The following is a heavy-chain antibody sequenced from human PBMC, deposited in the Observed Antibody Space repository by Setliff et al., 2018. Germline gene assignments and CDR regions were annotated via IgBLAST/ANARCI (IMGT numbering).Heavy chain of an antibody. J-gene: IGHJ6*03. V-gene: IGHV1-2*02. CDR2: INPNAGNI. CDR3: ARGEHIVSGDFYHYIDV. Sequence: ASVKVSCKASGYTFTAYYIHWVRQAPGQGLEWMGWINPNAGNINYIQKFQGRVTMTRDTSISTAYMELRRLKSDDKAVYYCARGEHIVSGDFYHYIDVWGKGTTVTVSS. D-gene: IGHD2-15*01. CDR1: GYTFTAYY.